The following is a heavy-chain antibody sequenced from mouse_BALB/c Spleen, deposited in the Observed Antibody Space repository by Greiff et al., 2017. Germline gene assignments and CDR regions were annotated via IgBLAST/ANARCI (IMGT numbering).Heavy chain of an antibody. CDR3: ARGGSSGYPYAMDY. D-gene: IGHD3-1*01. CDR1: GYAFSSYW. V-gene: IGHV1-80*01. J-gene: IGHJ4*01. Sequence: LQESGAELVRPGSSVKISCKASGYAFSSYWMNWVKQRPGQGLEWIGQIYPGDGDTNYNGKFKGKATLTADKSSSTAYMQLSSLTSEDSAVYFCARGGSSGYPYAMDYWGQGTSVTVSS. CDR2: IYPGDGDT.